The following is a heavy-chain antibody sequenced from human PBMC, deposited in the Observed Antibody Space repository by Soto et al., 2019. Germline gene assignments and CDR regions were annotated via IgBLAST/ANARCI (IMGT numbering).Heavy chain of an antibody. D-gene: IGHD3-16*02. CDR2: IYPGDSDT. J-gene: IGHJ4*02. CDR3: ARQGEDYVWGSYRAFDY. CDR1: GYSFTSYW. Sequence: GESLKISCKGSGYSFTSYWIGWVRQMPGKGLEWMGIIYPGDSDTRYSPSFQGQVTISADKSISTAYLQWSSLEASDTAMYYCARQGEDYVWGSYRAFDYWGQGTLVTVSS. V-gene: IGHV5-51*01.